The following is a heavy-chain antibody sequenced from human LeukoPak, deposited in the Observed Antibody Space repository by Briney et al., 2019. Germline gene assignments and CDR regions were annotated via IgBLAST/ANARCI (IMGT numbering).Heavy chain of an antibody. D-gene: IGHD2-2*01. Sequence: ASVKVSCKASGYTFTSYDINWVRQATGQGLEWMGWMNPNSGNTGYAQKFQGRVTITRNTSISTAYMELSSLRSEDTAVYYCARTQRASQLLLARAYYMDVWGKGTTVTVSS. V-gene: IGHV1-8*03. CDR2: MNPNSGNT. CDR3: ARTQRASQLLLARAYYMDV. CDR1: GYTFTSYD. J-gene: IGHJ6*03.